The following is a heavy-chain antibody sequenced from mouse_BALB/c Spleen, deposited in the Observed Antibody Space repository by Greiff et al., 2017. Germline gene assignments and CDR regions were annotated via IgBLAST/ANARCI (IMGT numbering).Heavy chain of an antibody. D-gene: IGHD2-1*01. J-gene: IGHJ4*01. CDR3: ARDGNYGYAMDY. Sequence: DVHLVESGGGLVKPGGSLKLSCAASGFTFSSYAMSWVRQTPEKRLEWVAYISSGSSTIYYADTVKGRFTISRDNPKNTLFLQMTSLRSEDTAMYYCARDGNYGYAMDYWGQGTSVTVSS. CDR2: ISSGSSTI. CDR1: GFTFSSYA. V-gene: IGHV5-17*02.